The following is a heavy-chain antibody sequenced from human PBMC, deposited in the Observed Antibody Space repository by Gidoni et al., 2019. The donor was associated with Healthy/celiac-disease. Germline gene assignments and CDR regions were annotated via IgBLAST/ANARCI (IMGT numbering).Heavy chain of an antibody. V-gene: IGHV4-39*01. J-gene: IGHJ4*02. Sequence: QLQLQESGPGLVKPSETLSLTCTVSGGSNSSSSYYWGWIRQPPGKGLEWIGSIYYSGSTYYNPSLKSRVTISVDTSKNQFSLKLSSGTAADTAVYYCARHVSTVDPFDYWGQGTLVTVSS. CDR1: GGSNSSSSYY. CDR2: IYYSGST. D-gene: IGHD2-8*01. CDR3: ARHVSTVDPFDY.